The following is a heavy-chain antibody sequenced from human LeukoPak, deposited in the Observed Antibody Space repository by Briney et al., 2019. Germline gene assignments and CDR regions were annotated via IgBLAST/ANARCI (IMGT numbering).Heavy chain of an antibody. D-gene: IGHD1-26*01. V-gene: IGHV1-2*02. CDR3: ARSDSEGATNGYF. J-gene: IGHJ4*02. CDR2: INPNSGAT. CDR1: GYTFIGYY. Sequence: ASVKVSCKASGYTFIGYYLHWLRQAPGQGLEWMGRINPNSGATNYAQKFQGRVTMTRDTSITTAYMELSRLRSDDTAIYYCARSDSEGATNGYFWGQGTLVTVSS.